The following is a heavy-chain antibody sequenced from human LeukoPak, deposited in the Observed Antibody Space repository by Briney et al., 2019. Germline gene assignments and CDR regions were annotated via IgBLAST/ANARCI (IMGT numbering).Heavy chain of an antibody. J-gene: IGHJ4*02. CDR3: VRDGVGAPPFDY. V-gene: IGHV3-7*01. Sequence: GGSLRLSCAASGFMFSSNWMSWVRLAPGKGLEWVANIKEDGTETYYADSVKGRFTISRDNAKNSLYLQMNSLRAEDTAVYYCVRDGVGAPPFDYRGQGALVTVSS. CDR2: IKEDGTET. D-gene: IGHD1-26*01. CDR1: GFMFSSNW.